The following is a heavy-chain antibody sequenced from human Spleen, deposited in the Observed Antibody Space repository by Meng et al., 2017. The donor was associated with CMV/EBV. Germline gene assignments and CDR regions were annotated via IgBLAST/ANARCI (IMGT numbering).Heavy chain of an antibody. CDR1: AGSFSGSY. J-gene: IGHJ4*02. D-gene: IGHD6-6*01. Sequence: CAVYAGSFSGSYWSWLRQPPGKGLEWIGEINHSGSTNYNPSLKSRVTISVDTSKNQFSLKLSSVTAADTAVYYCASASIAARPYDYWGQGTLVTVSS. V-gene: IGHV4-34*01. CDR3: ASASIAARPYDY. CDR2: INHSGST.